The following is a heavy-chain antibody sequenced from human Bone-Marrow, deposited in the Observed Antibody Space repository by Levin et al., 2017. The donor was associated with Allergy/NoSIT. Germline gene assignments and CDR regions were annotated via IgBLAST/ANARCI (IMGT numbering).Heavy chain of an antibody. V-gene: IGHV1-69*13. Sequence: SVKVSCKASGGTFSHYALSWVRQAPGQGFEWMGGIIPVFGTAKYAQKFQGRVTITADESTSTANMELTSLRSEDTADDYCVTRSAYSYGQSYYDYWGQGTLVSVAS. CDR3: VTRSAYSYGQSYYDY. CDR2: IIPVFGTA. J-gene: IGHJ4*02. CDR1: GGTFSHYA. D-gene: IGHD5-18*01.